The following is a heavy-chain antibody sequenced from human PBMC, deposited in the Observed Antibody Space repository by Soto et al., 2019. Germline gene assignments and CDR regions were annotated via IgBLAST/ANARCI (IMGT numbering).Heavy chain of an antibody. V-gene: IGHV4-59*01. D-gene: IGHD1-26*01. CDR1: GGSISSYY. CDR3: PRDRSWHFDY. CDR2: IYYSGST. J-gene: IGHJ4*02. Sequence: SETLSLTCTVSGGSISSYYWSWIRQPPGKGLEWIGYIYYSGSTNYNPSLKSRVTISADTSKNQFSLKLSSVTAADTAVYYCPRDRSWHFDYWGQGTLVTFSS.